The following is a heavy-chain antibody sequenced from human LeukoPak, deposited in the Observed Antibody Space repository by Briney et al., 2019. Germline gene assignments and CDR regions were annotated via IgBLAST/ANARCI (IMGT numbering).Heavy chain of an antibody. CDR3: ARRGFSGYFFDY. CDR2: IYYSGST. Sequence: PETLSLTCTVSGGSISSYYWSWIRQPPGKGLEWLGNIYYSGSTNYSPSLKSRVTMSVDTSKNQFSLRLISVTAADTAVYYCARRGFSGYFFDYWGHGTLVTVSS. D-gene: IGHD5-12*01. J-gene: IGHJ4*01. CDR1: GGSISSYY. V-gene: IGHV4-59*08.